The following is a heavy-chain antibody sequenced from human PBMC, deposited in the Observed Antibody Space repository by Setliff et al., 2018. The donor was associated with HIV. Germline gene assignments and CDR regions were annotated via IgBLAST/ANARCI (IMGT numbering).Heavy chain of an antibody. J-gene: IGHJ4*02. V-gene: IGHV4-39*01. CDR1: GDSISRSNCF. Sequence: LSLTCTVSGDSISRSNCFWGWIRQAPGMGLEWIGNICYGRSTYYNPSLKSRLTISVDTSRNQVSLKLTSVTATDTAVYYCTIPASSLAPNWGRGTQVTVSS. CDR3: TIPASSLAPN. CDR2: ICYGRST.